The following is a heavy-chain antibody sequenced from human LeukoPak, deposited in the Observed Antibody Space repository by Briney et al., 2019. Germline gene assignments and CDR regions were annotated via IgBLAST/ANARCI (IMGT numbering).Heavy chain of an antibody. J-gene: IGHJ6*03. CDR2: IYYSGST. D-gene: IGHD3-9*01. Sequence: PSETLSLTCTVSGGSISSSSYYWGWIRQPPGKGLEWIGSIYYSGSTYYNPSLKSRVTISVDTSKNQFSLKLSSVTAADTAVYYCARHPNHRSYDILTGYSPDYYYYMDVWGKGTTVTISS. CDR1: GGSISSSSYY. V-gene: IGHV4-39*01. CDR3: ARHPNHRSYDILTGYSPDYYYYMDV.